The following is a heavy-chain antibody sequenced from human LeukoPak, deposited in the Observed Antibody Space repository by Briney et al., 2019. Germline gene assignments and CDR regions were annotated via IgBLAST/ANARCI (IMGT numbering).Heavy chain of an antibody. CDR1: GGSISSYY. V-gene: IGHV4-4*07. CDR3: ARGAQSSWYPTRNYYFDY. CDR2: IYTSGST. D-gene: IGHD6-13*01. Sequence: KASETLSLTCTVSGGSISSYYWSWIRQPAGKGLEWIGRIYTSGSTNYNPSLKSRVTMSVDTSKNQFSLKLSSVTAADTAVYHCARGAQSSWYPTRNYYFDYWGQGTLVTVSS. J-gene: IGHJ4*02.